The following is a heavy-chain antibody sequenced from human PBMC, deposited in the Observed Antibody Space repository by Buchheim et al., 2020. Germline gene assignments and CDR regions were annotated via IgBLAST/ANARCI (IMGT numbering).Heavy chain of an antibody. Sequence: EVQLVESGGGLVQPGGSLRLSCAASGFTFSSYWMHWVRQAPGKGLVCVARINSDGRTTTYADSVKGRFTLSRDNAMNTLSLPMNSLRAEDTAVYYCVTSGSYYYYAMDVWGQGTT. CDR1: GFTFSSYW. J-gene: IGHJ6*02. D-gene: IGHD3-22*01. CDR2: INSDGRTT. V-gene: IGHV3-74*01. CDR3: VTSGSYYYYAMDV.